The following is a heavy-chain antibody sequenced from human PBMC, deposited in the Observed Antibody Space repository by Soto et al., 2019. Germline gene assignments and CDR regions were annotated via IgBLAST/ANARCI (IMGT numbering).Heavy chain of an antibody. V-gene: IGHV4-61*01. D-gene: IGHD6-13*01. CDR3: ARGPRRAAAGIMFDY. CDR2: VYYSGGT. Sequence: SETLSLTCTVSGGSVSSGSYYWSWIRQPPGKGLEWIGYVYYSGGTNYNPSLKSRVTISVDTSKSQFSLKLSSVTAADTAVYYCARGPRRAAAGIMFDYWGQGTLVTVSS. J-gene: IGHJ4*02. CDR1: GGSVSSGSYY.